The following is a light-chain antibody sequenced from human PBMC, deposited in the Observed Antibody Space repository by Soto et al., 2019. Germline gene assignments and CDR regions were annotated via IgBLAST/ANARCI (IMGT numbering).Light chain of an antibody. Sequence: EIVLTQSPGTLSLSPGERATLSCRASQSITSNFLAWYQLKPGQAPRLLIYGASTRAAGVPDRFSGSGSGPDFTLTITRLEPEDFAVYYCQQYGRSPLMYTFGQGTKLGVK. CDR2: GAS. CDR3: QQYGRSPLMYT. J-gene: IGKJ2*01. V-gene: IGKV3-20*01. CDR1: QSITSNF.